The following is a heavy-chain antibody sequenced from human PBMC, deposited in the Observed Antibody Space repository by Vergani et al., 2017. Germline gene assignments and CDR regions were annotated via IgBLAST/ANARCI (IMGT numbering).Heavy chain of an antibody. CDR3: VRDDRVSHT. Sequence: EVQLVESGGGLVKPGGSLRLSCVASGVTFSHYSRNWVRQSPGKGLEWVSSISGNNDDVYYADSVKGRFTIPRDNAKNSLYLEMTSVRTEDTAVYYCVRDDRVSHTWGQGTLVAVSS. D-gene: IGHD1-14*01. V-gene: IGHV3-21*01. J-gene: IGHJ3*02. CDR1: GVTFSHYS. CDR2: ISGNNDDV.